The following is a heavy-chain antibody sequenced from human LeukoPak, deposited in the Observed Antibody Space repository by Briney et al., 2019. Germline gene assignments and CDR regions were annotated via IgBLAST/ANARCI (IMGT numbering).Heavy chain of an antibody. J-gene: IGHJ6*02. CDR1: GGTFSSYA. CDR2: IIPIFGIA. CDR3: AQGSLRFLNGMDV. V-gene: IGHV1-69*04. D-gene: IGHD3-3*01. Sequence: SVKVSCKASGGTFSSYAISWVRQAPGQGLEWMGRIIPIFGIANYAQKFQGRVTITADKSTSTAYMELSSLRSEDTAVYYCAQGSLRFLNGMDVWGQGTTVIVSS.